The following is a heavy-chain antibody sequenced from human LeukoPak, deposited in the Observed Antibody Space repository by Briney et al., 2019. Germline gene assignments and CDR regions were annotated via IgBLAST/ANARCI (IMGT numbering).Heavy chain of an antibody. CDR1: GLTFSSYA. V-gene: IGHV3-23*01. Sequence: GGSLRLSCAASGLTFSSYAMSWVRQAPGKGLEWVSAISGSGGSTYYADSVKGRFTISRDNSKNTLYLQMNSLRAEDTAVYYCAKDFSGYDAGYFDYWGQGTLVTVSS. J-gene: IGHJ4*02. D-gene: IGHD5-12*01. CDR3: AKDFSGYDAGYFDY. CDR2: ISGSGGST.